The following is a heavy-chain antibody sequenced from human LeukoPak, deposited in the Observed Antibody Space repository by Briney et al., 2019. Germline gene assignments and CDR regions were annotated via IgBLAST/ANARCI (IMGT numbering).Heavy chain of an antibody. Sequence: GGSLILSCAASGFTFSSYAMSWVRQAPGKGLEWVSAISGSGGSTYYADSVKGRFTISRDNSKNTLYLQMNSLRAEDTAVYYCAKEGNDNYYYYYYMDVWGKGTTVTVSS. CDR3: AKEGNDNYYYYYYMDV. D-gene: IGHD1-1*01. J-gene: IGHJ6*03. CDR2: ISGSGGST. CDR1: GFTFSSYA. V-gene: IGHV3-23*01.